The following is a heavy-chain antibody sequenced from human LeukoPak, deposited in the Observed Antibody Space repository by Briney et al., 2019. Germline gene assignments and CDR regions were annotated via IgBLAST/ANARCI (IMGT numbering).Heavy chain of an antibody. CDR3: ARDLSSSWSMLGY. Sequence: GGSLRLSCADSGFTFDDYGMSRVRQAPGKGLKWVSGINWDGGATHYADSVKGRFTISRDNDKNSLYLQMNSLTTDDTAVYYCARDLSSSWSMLGYWGQGTLVTISS. D-gene: IGHD6-19*01. CDR2: INWDGGAT. CDR1: GFTFDDYG. J-gene: IGHJ4*02. V-gene: IGHV3-20*04.